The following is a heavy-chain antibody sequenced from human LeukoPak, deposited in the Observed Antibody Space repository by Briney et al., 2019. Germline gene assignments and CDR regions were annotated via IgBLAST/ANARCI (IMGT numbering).Heavy chain of an antibody. CDR1: GGSISSYY. V-gene: IGHV4-59*08. Sequence: SETLSLTCTVSGGSISSYYWSRIRQPPGKGLEWIGYFYTSGSSNYNPSLKSRVTLSLDTSKNQFSLKLSSVTAADTAVYYCARHPNYYYYYMDVWGQGTTVTVSS. CDR3: ARHPNYYYYYMDV. CDR2: FYTSGSS. J-gene: IGHJ6*03.